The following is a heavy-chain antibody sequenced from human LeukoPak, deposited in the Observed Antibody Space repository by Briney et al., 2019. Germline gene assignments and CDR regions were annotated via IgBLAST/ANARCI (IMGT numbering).Heavy chain of an antibody. V-gene: IGHV3-21*01. Sequence: PGGSLRLSCAASGFTFSSYTMHWIRQAPGKGLEWVSSISGSNSYIFYADSVKGRFTVSRDNAKDSLYLQMNSLRAEDTAVYYCARALTTLAYEGYWGQGTLVTVSS. CDR1: GFTFSSYT. J-gene: IGHJ4*02. D-gene: IGHD1-1*01. CDR3: ARALTTLAYEGY. CDR2: ISGSNSYI.